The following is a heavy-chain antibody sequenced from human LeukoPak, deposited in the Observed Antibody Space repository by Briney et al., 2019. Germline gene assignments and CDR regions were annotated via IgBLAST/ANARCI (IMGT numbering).Heavy chain of an antibody. CDR1: GGTFSIYA. J-gene: IGHJ4*02. D-gene: IGHD4-17*01. Sequence: SVKVSCKASGGTFSIYAISWVRQAPGQRLERMGGVIPMFATANYAPKFQDRVTITADESTSTAYMELRSLRSEDTAVYHCARGLHGDYGYFDYWGQGTLVTVSS. V-gene: IGHV1-69*13. CDR2: VIPMFATA. CDR3: ARGLHGDYGYFDY.